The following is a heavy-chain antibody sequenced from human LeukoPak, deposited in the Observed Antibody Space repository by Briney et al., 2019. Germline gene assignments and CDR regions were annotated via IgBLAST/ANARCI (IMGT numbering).Heavy chain of an antibody. Sequence: PSETPSLTCTVSGGSISSYNYYWGWIRQPPGKGLEWIGSIYFSGSTYYNPSLKSRVTISVDTSKNQFSLKLSSVTAADTAVYYCRGYSNGFRFDYWGQGTLVTVSS. V-gene: IGHV4-39*05. J-gene: IGHJ4*02. CDR2: IYFSGST. CDR1: GGSISSYNYY. D-gene: IGHD5-18*01. CDR3: RGYSNGFRFDY.